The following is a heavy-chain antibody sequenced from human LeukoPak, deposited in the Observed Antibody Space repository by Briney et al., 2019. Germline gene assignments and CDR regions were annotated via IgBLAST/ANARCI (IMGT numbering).Heavy chain of an antibody. D-gene: IGHD5-18*01. CDR1: GYTFSGHY. Sequence: VASVKVSCKASGYTFSGHYLHWVRQAPGQGLEWMGRINPNSGGTKYAQKFQNGVTMTSDTSVSTAYMELNGLRSDDTAIYYCTRSWIQLWTPDFDHWGQGTLVTVSS. CDR2: INPNSGGT. V-gene: IGHV1-2*06. J-gene: IGHJ4*02. CDR3: TRSWIQLWTPDFDH.